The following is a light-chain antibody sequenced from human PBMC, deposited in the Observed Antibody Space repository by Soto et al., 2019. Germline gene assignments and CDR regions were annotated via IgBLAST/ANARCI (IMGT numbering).Light chain of an antibody. V-gene: IGLV2-14*02. CDR1: SSDVGSYNL. CDR3: SSKTSTSTLL. Sequence: QSALTQPASVSGSPGQSLTISCTGTSSDVGSYNLVSWYQQHPGQAPKLMIYEVNNRPSGISNRFSGSKSGNTASLTISGLQAEDEADYYCSSKTSTSTLLFGGGTQLTVL. J-gene: IGLJ2*01. CDR2: EVN.